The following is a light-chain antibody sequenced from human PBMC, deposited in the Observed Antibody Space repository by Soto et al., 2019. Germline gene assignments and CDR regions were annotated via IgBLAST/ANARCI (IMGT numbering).Light chain of an antibody. Sequence: EIVLTQSPDTLSLSPGERATLSCKASESVTSSCLAWYQRKPGQAPRLLIHTTSTSATDIPDRFSGSGSGTDFTLTISRLEPEDFAVYYCQQCGGSPLFSFGPGTRVDI. V-gene: IGKV3-20*01. CDR3: QQCGGSPLFS. CDR2: TTS. CDR1: ESVTSSC. J-gene: IGKJ3*01.